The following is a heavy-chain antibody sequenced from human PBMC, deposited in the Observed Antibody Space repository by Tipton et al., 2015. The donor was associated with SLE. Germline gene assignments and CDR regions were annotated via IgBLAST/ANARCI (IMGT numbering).Heavy chain of an antibody. CDR2: INHSGST. Sequence: TLSLTCAVYGGSFSGYYWSWIRQPPGKGLEWLGEINHSGSTNYNPSLKSRVTISVDKSKNQFSLKLSSVTAADTAVYYCASSSSWYVSQLDYWGQGTLVTVSS. D-gene: IGHD6-13*01. J-gene: IGHJ4*02. CDR3: ASSSSWYVSQLDY. CDR1: GGSFSGYY. V-gene: IGHV4-34*01.